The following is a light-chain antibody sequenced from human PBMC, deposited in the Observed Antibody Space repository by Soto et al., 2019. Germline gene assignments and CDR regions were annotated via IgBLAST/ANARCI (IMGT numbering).Light chain of an antibody. CDR3: QQYNSYWWT. Sequence: DIQMTQSPSSLSASVGARVPITCRASQSISSYLNWYQQKPGKAPKLLIYKASSLESGVPSRFSGSGSGTEFTLTISSLQPDDSATYYCQQYNSYWWTFGQGTKVDIK. V-gene: IGKV1-5*03. CDR1: QSISSY. J-gene: IGKJ1*01. CDR2: KAS.